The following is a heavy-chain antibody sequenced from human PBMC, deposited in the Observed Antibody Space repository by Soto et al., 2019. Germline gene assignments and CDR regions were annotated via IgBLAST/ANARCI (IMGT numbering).Heavy chain of an antibody. Sequence: GESLKISCAASGFIFKDFAMSWVRQAPGKGLEWVSTISTSGGSTYYADSVRGRFTISRDNSTNTLYLQMNSLRAEDTAVYYCVNCPTIFGVVIIFEFDSDMDIWGQGTTVTVSS. D-gene: IGHD3-3*01. J-gene: IGHJ6*02. V-gene: IGHV3-23*01. CDR1: GFIFKDFA. CDR3: VNCPTIFGVVIIFEFDSDMDI. CDR2: ISTSGGST.